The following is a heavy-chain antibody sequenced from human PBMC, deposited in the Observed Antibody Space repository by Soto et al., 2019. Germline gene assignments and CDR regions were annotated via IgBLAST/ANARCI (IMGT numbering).Heavy chain of an antibody. J-gene: IGHJ4*02. V-gene: IGHV1-69*13. CDR1: GGTFSSYA. D-gene: IGHD3-22*01. CDR3: ARVQAYDSSGPPLGYYFDY. CDR2: IIPIFGTA. Sequence: SVKVSCKASGGTFSSYAISWVRQAPGQGLEWTGGIIPIFGTANYAQKFQGRVTITADESTSTAYMELSSLRSEDTAVYYCARVQAYDSSGPPLGYYFDYWGQGTLVTVSS.